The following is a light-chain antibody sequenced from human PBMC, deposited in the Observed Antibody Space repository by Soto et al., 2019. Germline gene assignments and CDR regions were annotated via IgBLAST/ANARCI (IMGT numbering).Light chain of an antibody. Sequence: QSALTQPASVSGSPGQSITISCTGTSSDVGGYNYVSWYQQHPGKAPKLMIYDVSNRPSGVSNRFSGSKSGNTASLTISGLQAEDEADYYCNSYRSSSTLVVFGGGTQLTVL. CDR1: SSDVGGYNY. CDR3: NSYRSSSTLVV. J-gene: IGLJ2*01. CDR2: DVS. V-gene: IGLV2-14*01.